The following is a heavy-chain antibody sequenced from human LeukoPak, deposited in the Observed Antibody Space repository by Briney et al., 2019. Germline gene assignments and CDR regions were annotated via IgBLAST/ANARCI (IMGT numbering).Heavy chain of an antibody. CDR2: IYPGDSDT. J-gene: IGHJ3*02. V-gene: IGHV5-51*01. Sequence: GESLKISCKGSGYRFSIYWIGWVRQMPGKGLEWMGIIYPGDSDTRYSPSFQGQVTISADKSISTAYLQWSSLKASDTAMYYCARRGYSYGYVIDAFDIWGQGTMVTVSS. D-gene: IGHD5-18*01. CDR1: GYRFSIYW. CDR3: ARRGYSYGYVIDAFDI.